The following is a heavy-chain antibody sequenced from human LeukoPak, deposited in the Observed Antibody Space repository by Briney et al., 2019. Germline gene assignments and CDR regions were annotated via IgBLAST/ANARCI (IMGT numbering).Heavy chain of an antibody. CDR1: GFTFSSYA. V-gene: IGHV3-23*01. CDR3: AKGSTQWLVPEDGAFDI. D-gene: IGHD6-19*01. CDR2: ISGSGGST. J-gene: IGHJ3*02. Sequence: GGSLRLSCAATGFTFSSYAMSWVRQAPGKGLEWVSAISGSGGSTYYADSVKGRFTISRDNSKNTLYLQMNSLRAEDTAVYYCAKGSTQWLVPEDGAFDIWGQGTMVTVSS.